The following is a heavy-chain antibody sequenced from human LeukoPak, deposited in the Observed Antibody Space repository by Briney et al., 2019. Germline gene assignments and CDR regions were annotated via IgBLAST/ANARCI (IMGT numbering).Heavy chain of an antibody. Sequence: SETLSLTCAVYGGSFSGYYWGWIRQPPGKGLEWIGSIYHSGSTYYNPSLKSRVTISVDTSKNQFSLKLSSVTAADTAVYYCARGYYDSSGYYYVGFDAFDIWGQGTMVTVSS. V-gene: IGHV4-38-2*01. D-gene: IGHD3-22*01. J-gene: IGHJ3*02. CDR2: IYHSGST. CDR1: GGSFSGYY. CDR3: ARGYYDSSGYYYVGFDAFDI.